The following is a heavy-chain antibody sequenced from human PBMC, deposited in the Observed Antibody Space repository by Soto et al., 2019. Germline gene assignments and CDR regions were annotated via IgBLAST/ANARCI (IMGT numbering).Heavy chain of an antibody. V-gene: IGHV1-2*02. CDR3: ATRYSYVHF. CDR2: INPNSGDT. D-gene: IGHD5-18*01. J-gene: IGHJ4*02. Sequence: GASVKVSCTSSGYDFTGYYIHWVRQAPGQGLEWMGWINPNSGDTNYAQKFQGRVTMTRDTSFSTAYMELSSLGSDDTAVYYCATRYSYVHFWGQGTLVTVSS. CDR1: GYDFTGYY.